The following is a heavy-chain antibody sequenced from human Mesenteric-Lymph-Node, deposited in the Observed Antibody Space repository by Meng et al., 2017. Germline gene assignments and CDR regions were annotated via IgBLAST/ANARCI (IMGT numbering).Heavy chain of an antibody. CDR1: GFTFSSYA. CDR3: AKFKGETGYYYDSSVYYFDS. Sequence: GGSLRLSCAASGFTFSSYAMNWVRQAPGKGLEWVSSVSSGGGNTHYADSVKGRFTISRDNSKNTVYLQMNSLRAEDTAMYYCAKFKGETGYYYDSSVYYFDSWGQGTLVTVSS. V-gene: IGHV3-23*01. D-gene: IGHD3-22*01. CDR2: VSSGGGNT. J-gene: IGHJ4*02.